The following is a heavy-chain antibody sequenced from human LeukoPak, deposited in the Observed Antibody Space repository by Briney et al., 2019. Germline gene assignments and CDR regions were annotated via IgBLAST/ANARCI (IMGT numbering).Heavy chain of an antibody. D-gene: IGHD2-15*01. J-gene: IGHJ4*02. Sequence: SETLSLTCSVSGGSITSYYWSWIRQPPGKGLEWIGYIYYNGSTKYSPSLKSRVTISVDTSENQFSLKLRSVTAADTAVYYCARRGGLYCSGGRCYYYYFDYWGQGTLVIDSS. V-gene: IGHV4-59*08. CDR1: GGSITSYY. CDR3: ARRGGLYCSGGRCYYYYFDY. CDR2: IYYNGST.